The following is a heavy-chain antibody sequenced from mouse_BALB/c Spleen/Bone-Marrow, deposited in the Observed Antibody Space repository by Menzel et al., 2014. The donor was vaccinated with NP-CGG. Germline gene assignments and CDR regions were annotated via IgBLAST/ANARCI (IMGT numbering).Heavy chain of an antibody. Sequence: VHLVESGPELVRPGVSVKISCKGSGYTFTDYAMHWVKRSHAKSLEWIGVISTYSGNTNYNQKFKGKATMTVDKSSGTAYMELARLTSEDSAIYYCARSGYGYDWFAYWGQGTLATVSA. J-gene: IGHJ3*01. V-gene: IGHV1-67*01. CDR2: ISTYSGNT. CDR3: ARSGYGYDWFAY. D-gene: IGHD2-2*01. CDR1: GYTFTDYA.